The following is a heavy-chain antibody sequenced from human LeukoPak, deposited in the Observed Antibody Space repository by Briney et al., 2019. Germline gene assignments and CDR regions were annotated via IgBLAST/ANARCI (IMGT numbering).Heavy chain of an antibody. J-gene: IGHJ6*03. Sequence: GASVKVSCKASGYTFTSYGISWVRQAPGQGLEWMGWISAYNGNTNYAQKFQGRVTITRNTSISTAYMELSSLRSEDTAVYYCARAYNGWSGYYPRPRYYYYYMDVWGKGTTVTVSS. CDR3: ARAYNGWSGYYPRPRYYYYYMDV. D-gene: IGHD3-3*01. V-gene: IGHV1-18*01. CDR1: GYTFTSYG. CDR2: ISAYNGNT.